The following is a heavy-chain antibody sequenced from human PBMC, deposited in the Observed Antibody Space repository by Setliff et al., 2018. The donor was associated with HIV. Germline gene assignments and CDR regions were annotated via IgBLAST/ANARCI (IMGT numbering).Heavy chain of an antibody. Sequence: PSETLSLTCTVSGGSISSHYWSWVRQPPGKGLEWIGRIYTSGSTKYNPSLKSRVTISVDTSKNQFSLKVSSVTAADTAMYYCARLTGYSLSGDVFDIWGQGTMVTVSS. V-gene: IGHV4-4*08. CDR2: IYTSGST. D-gene: IGHD5-12*01. CDR1: GGSISSHY. CDR3: ARLTGYSLSGDVFDI. J-gene: IGHJ3*02.